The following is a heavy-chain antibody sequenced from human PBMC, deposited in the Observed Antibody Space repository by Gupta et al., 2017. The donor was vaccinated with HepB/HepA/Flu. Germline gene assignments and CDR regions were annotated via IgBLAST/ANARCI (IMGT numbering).Heavy chain of an antibody. J-gene: IGHJ4*02. CDR2: IYYSGST. V-gene: IGHV4-39*01. D-gene: IGHD5-18*01. Sequence: QLQLQESGPGLVKPSETLSLTCTVSGGSISSGRYYWGWIRQPPGKGLAWIGSIYYSGSTYYNPSLKSRVTISVDTSKNQFSLKLSSVTAADTAVYYCARKVDTAMVPPDYWGQGTLVTVSS. CDR3: ARKVDTAMVPPDY. CDR1: GGSISSGRYY.